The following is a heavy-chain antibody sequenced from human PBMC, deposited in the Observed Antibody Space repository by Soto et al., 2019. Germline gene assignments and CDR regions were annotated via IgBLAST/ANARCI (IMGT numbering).Heavy chain of an antibody. V-gene: IGHV4-34*01. CDR3: ARDKITGLFDY. CDR1: CGSFTGYY. Sequence: PXXTLSLTCAVYCGSFTGYYWTWIRQPPGTGMEWIGXINHSXSTNYNQSLKXXVTISVDTXKNQLSLKLTSVNDADKDVYYCARDKITGLFDYWGKGTLVTVYS. CDR2: INHSXST. J-gene: IGHJ4*02. D-gene: IGHD2-8*02.